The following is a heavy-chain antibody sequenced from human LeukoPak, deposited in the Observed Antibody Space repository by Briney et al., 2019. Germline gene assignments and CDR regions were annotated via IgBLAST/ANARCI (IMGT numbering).Heavy chain of an antibody. Sequence: SETLSLTCTVSGGSISSSSYYWSWIRQPPGKGLEWIGYIYYSGSTNYNPSLKSRVTISVDTSKNQFSLKLSSVTAADTAVYYCARGHYGLGSADYWGQGTLVTVSS. CDR1: GGSISSSSYY. CDR3: ARGHYGLGSADY. CDR2: IYYSGST. V-gene: IGHV4-61*01. D-gene: IGHD3-10*01. J-gene: IGHJ4*02.